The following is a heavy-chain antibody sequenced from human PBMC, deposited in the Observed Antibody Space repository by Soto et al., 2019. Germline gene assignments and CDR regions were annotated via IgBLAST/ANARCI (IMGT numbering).Heavy chain of an antibody. CDR3: ARLETGYRYDFWSGYLYYYYGMDV. CDR2: IDPSDSQT. Sequence: GESLKISCKGSGYSFAGYWITWVRQKPGKGLEWMGRIDPSDSQTYYSPSFRGHVTISVTKSITTVFLQWSSLRASDTAMYYCARLETGYRYDFWSGYLYYYYGMDVWGQGTTVTVS. J-gene: IGHJ6*02. V-gene: IGHV5-10-1*01. CDR1: GYSFAGYW. D-gene: IGHD3-3*01.